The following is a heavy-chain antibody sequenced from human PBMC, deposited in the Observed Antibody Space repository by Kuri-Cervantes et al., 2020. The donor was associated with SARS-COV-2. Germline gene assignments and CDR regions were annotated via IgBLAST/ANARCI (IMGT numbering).Heavy chain of an antibody. J-gene: IGHJ4*02. CDR2: IYYSGST. V-gene: IGHV4-59*12. D-gene: IGHD3-3*01. CDR3: ARGTGSYYDFWSGSNFDY. CDR1: GGSISSYY. Sequence: GSLRLSCTVSGGSISSYYWNWIRQPPGKGLEWIGYIYYSGSTNYNPSLKSRVTISVDTSKNQFSLKLSSVTAADTAVYYCARGTGSYYDFWSGSNFDYWGQGTLVTVSS.